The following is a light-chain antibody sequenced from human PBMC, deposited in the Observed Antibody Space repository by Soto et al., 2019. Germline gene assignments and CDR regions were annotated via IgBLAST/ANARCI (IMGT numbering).Light chain of an antibody. Sequence: DIQMTQSPSTLSASVGDRVTITCRASQSISSWLAWYQQKPGKAPKLLIYDASSLESGVPSRFSGSASGTQFTLTISILQADDFATYYCQQYNSYWTFGQGTKVEIK. CDR2: DAS. J-gene: IGKJ1*01. CDR1: QSISSW. CDR3: QQYNSYWT. V-gene: IGKV1-5*01.